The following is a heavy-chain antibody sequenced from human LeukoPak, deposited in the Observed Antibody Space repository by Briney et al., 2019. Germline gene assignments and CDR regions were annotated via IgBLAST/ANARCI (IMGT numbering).Heavy chain of an antibody. CDR3: ARGSDSSGYYY. D-gene: IGHD3-22*01. Sequence: SETLSLTCAVYGGTLSGYYWSWIRQSPGKGLEWIGEINHSGSTNYNPSLKSRVTISVDTSKNQFSLKLSSVTAADTAVYYCARGSDSSGYYYWGQGTLVTVSS. CDR2: INHSGST. CDR1: GGTLSGYY. V-gene: IGHV4-34*01. J-gene: IGHJ4*02.